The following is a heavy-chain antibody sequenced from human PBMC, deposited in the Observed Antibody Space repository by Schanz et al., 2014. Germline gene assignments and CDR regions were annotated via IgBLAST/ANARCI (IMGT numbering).Heavy chain of an antibody. D-gene: IGHD2-8*02. CDR3: ATMWGYCTATACQILEVLDV. J-gene: IGHJ3*01. V-gene: IGHV1-46*01. CDR2: INLSGGST. Sequence: QVQLVQSGAEVKKPGASVKVSCKASGYTFTSYSMHWVRQAPGQGLEWMGIINLSGGSTNNAQKFQGRLTLTTDTATSTAYMELRSLRSDDTAVYYCATMWGYCTATACQILEVLDVWGQGTMVTVSS. CDR1: GYTFTSYS.